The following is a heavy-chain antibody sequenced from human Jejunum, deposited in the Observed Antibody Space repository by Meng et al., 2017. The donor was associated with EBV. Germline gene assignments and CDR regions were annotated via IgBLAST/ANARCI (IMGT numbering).Heavy chain of an antibody. J-gene: IGHJ5*02. D-gene: IGHD4-11*01. Sequence: QVQLQESGPGLVKPSXXLXLTCTVSSDSIRNSNWWSWVRQPPGKGLEWIGEVYQSGSTYYNPSLESRVTISIDTSKSQFSLSLNSVTAADTAVYYCARHYDYSQGSWGQGAMVTVSS. CDR1: SDSIRNSNW. CDR3: ARHYDYSQGS. V-gene: IGHV4-4*02. CDR2: VYQSGST.